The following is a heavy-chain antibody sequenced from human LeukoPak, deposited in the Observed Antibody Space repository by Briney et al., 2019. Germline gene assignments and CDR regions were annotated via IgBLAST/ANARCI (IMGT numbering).Heavy chain of an antibody. Sequence: SETLSLTCTVSGGPISSGSYYWSWIRQPAGKGLEWIGRIYTSGSTNYNPSLKSRVTISVDTSKNQFSLKLSSVTAADTAVYYCARDYSSSWPYYFDYWGQGTLVTVSS. CDR2: IYTSGST. CDR3: ARDYSSSWPYYFDY. V-gene: IGHV4-61*02. D-gene: IGHD6-13*01. J-gene: IGHJ4*02. CDR1: GGPISSGSYY.